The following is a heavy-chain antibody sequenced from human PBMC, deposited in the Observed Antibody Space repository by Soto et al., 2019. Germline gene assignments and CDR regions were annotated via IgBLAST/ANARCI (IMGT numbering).Heavy chain of an antibody. Sequence: EVQLLESGGGLVQPGGSLRLSCAASGFTFSSYAMSWVRQAPGKGLEWVSAISGSGGSTYYADSVKSRFTISRDNSKNTLYLQMNSLRAEDTAVYYCAKVEDNVVVVAANFDYGGQGTLVTVSP. J-gene: IGHJ4*02. D-gene: IGHD2-15*01. CDR3: AKVEDNVVVVAANFDY. V-gene: IGHV3-23*01. CDR1: GFTFSSYA. CDR2: ISGSGGST.